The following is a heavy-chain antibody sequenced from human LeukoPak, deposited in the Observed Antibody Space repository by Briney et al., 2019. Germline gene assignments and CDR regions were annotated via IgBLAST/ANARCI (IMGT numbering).Heavy chain of an antibody. J-gene: IGHJ3*01. CDR2: IWYDGSNK. D-gene: IGHD6-13*01. CDR1: AFTFSSYA. CDR3: ARDKGPTYSSSWYFAFDV. Sequence: GGSLRLSCSASAFTFSSYAMHWVRQAPGKGLEWVAVIWYDGSNKYYADSVKGRFTISRDNSRNTLYLQMNSLTAEDTAVYYCARDKGPTYSSSWYFAFDVWGQGTMVTVSS. V-gene: IGHV3-33*08.